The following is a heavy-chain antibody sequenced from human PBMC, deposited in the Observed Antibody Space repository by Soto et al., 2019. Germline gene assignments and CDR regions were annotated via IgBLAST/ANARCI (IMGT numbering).Heavy chain of an antibody. Sequence: GGSLRLSCAASGFTFDDYTMHWVRQAPGKGLEWVSLISWDGGSTYYADSVKGRFTISRDNSKNSLYLQMNSLRTEDTALYYCAKDERAIAVAGLFDYWGQGTLVTVSS. CDR3: AKDERAIAVAGLFDY. J-gene: IGHJ4*02. CDR1: GFTFDDYT. CDR2: ISWDGGST. V-gene: IGHV3-43*01. D-gene: IGHD6-19*01.